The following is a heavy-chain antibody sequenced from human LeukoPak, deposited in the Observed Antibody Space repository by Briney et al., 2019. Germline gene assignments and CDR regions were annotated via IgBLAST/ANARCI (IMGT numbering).Heavy chain of an antibody. D-gene: IGHD3-10*01. CDR2: ISYDGSNK. J-gene: IGHJ4*02. Sequence: GGSLRLSCAASGFTFSSHGMHWVRQARGKGLEWVAVISYDGSNKYYADSVKGRFTISRDNSKNTLYLQMNSLRAEDTAVYYCAKDPSITMVRGVTADWGQGTLVTVSS. CDR3: AKDPSITMVRGVTAD. CDR1: GFTFSSHG. V-gene: IGHV3-30*18.